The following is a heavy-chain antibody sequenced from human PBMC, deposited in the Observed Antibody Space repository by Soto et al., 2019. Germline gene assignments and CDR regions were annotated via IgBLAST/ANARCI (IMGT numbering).Heavy chain of an antibody. V-gene: IGHV3-30*18. J-gene: IGHJ3*01. CDR2: ISYDGSNK. CDR1: GFTFSRYG. Sequence: QVQLVESGGGVVQPGRSLRLSCAAPGFTFSRYGMHWVRQAPGKGLEWVAVISYDGSNKYYADSVKGRFTISRDNSKNTLYLQMNSLRAEETDVYYCAKGDTTTSEAFDFWGQGTMVTVSS. D-gene: IGHD1-1*01. CDR3: AKGDTTTSEAFDF.